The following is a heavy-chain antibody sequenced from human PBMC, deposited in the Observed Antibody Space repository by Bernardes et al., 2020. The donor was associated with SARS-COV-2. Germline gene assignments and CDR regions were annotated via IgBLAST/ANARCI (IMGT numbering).Heavy chain of an antibody. J-gene: IGHJ4*02. CDR3: ARGFDY. Sequence: SETLSLTCAVSGYSISSGYYWGCIRQPPGRTLEWIGSTNYNPSLQSRVTISVDTSKNQFSLKLSSVTAADTAVYYCARGFDYWGQGILVTVSS. CDR2: T. CDR1: GYSISSGYY. V-gene: IGHV4-61*01.